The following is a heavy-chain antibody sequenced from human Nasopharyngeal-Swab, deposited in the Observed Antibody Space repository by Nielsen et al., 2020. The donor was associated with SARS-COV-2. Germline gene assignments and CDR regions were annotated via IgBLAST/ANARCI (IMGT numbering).Heavy chain of an antibody. CDR2: ISISGGHT. CDR3: AKQFYDSLTDWVFDS. D-gene: IGHD3-9*01. CDR1: GFTFTTYA. J-gene: IGHJ4*02. Sequence: GESLKISCAASGFTFTTYAMSWVRQAPGKGLEWVSGISISGGHTYYSDSVKGRFTISRDNSTNTVYLQMNSLRAEDTAVYYCAKQFYDSLTDWVFDSWGQGTLVTVSS. V-gene: IGHV3-23*01.